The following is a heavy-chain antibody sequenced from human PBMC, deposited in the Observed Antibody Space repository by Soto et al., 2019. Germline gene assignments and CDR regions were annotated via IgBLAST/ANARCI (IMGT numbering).Heavy chain of an antibody. CDR2: ISYDGSNK. J-gene: IGHJ5*02. CDR1: GFTFSSYG. CDR3: AKEVGLEP. V-gene: IGHV3-30*18. Sequence: GGSLRLSCAASGFTFSSYGMHWVRQAPGKGLEWVAVISYDGSNKYYADSVKGRFTISRDNSKNTLYLQMNSLRAEDTAVYYCAKEVGLEPWGQGTLVTVSS.